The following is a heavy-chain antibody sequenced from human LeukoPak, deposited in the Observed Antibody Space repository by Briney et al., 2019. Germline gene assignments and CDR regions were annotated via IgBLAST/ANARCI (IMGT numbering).Heavy chain of an antibody. D-gene: IGHD1-7*01. CDR3: AKGWNYDPSVGYFDY. CDR2: ISSSSSYI. CDR1: GFTFSSYS. V-gene: IGHV3-21*04. J-gene: IGHJ4*02. Sequence: KPGGSLRLSCAASGFTFSSYSMNWVRQAPGKGLEWVSSISSSSSYIYYADSVKGRFTISRDNAKNSLYLQMNSLRAEDMALYYCAKGWNYDPSVGYFDYWGQGTLVTVSS.